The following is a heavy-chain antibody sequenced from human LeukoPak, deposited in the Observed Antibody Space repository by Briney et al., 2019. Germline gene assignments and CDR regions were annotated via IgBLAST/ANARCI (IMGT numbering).Heavy chain of an antibody. CDR2: IRSKAYGGTT. V-gene: IGHV3-49*04. Sequence: PGGSPRLSCTGSGFTFGDYGMSWVRQAPGKGLEWVGFIRSKAYGGTTEYAASVKGRFTISRDDSKSIAYLQMNSLKTEDTAVYYCTRPRYCSGGSCYFDYWGQGTLVTVSS. CDR3: TRPRYCSGGSCYFDY. D-gene: IGHD2-15*01. CDR1: GFTFGDYG. J-gene: IGHJ4*02.